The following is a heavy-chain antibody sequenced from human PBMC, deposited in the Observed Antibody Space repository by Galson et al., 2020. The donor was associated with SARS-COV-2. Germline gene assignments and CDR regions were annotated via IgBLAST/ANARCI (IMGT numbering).Heavy chain of an antibody. CDR1: GFTFSSYG. V-gene: IGHV3-33*01. CDR2: IWYDGSNK. J-gene: IGHJ4*02. CDR3: ARELSRGLTRGGAIDY. Sequence: GESLKISCAASGFTFSSYGMHWVRQAPGKGLEWVAVIWYDGSNKYYADSVKGRFTISRDNSKNTLYLQMNSLRAEDTAVYYCARELSRGLTRGGAIDYWGQGTLVTVSS. D-gene: IGHD3-10*01.